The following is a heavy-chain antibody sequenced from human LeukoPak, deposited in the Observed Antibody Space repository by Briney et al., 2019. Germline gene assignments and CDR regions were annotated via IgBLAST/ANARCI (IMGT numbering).Heavy chain of an antibody. Sequence: ASVKVSCEACGYTFTSYGISWVRPAPEQGLEWMGWISAYNGNTNYAQKLQGRVTMTTDTSTSTAYMELRSLRSDDTAVYYCARERGLSMVRGVHLNDAFDIWGQGTMVTVSS. J-gene: IGHJ3*02. D-gene: IGHD3-10*01. CDR1: GYTFTSYG. CDR2: ISAYNGNT. V-gene: IGHV1-18*04. CDR3: ARERGLSMVRGVHLNDAFDI.